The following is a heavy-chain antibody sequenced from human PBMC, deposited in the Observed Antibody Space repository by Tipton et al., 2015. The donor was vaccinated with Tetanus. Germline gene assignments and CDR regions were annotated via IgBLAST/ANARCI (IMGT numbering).Heavy chain of an antibody. Sequence: TLSLTCTVSGGSIASQYWSWIRQPAGKGLEWIGRTYIRGTTHYNPSLNGRLTLSVDTSDKQFFLSLNSVTAADTAVYFCARHRPNMVRGVISWFDSWGQGIRVAVSP. CDR2: TYIRGTT. J-gene: IGHJ5*01. CDR3: ARHRPNMVRGVISWFDS. V-gene: IGHV4-4*07. D-gene: IGHD3-10*01. CDR1: GGSIASQY.